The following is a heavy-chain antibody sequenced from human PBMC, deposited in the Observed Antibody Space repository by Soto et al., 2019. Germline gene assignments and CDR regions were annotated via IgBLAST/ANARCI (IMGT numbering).Heavy chain of an antibody. CDR2: IYYSGST. D-gene: IGHD6-19*01. J-gene: IGHJ4*02. CDR1: GGSISSYY. CDR3: ARESIAVAGIFDY. V-gene: IGHV4-59*01. Sequence: SETLSLTCTVSGGSISSYYWSWIRQPPGKGLEWIGYIYYSGSTNYNPSLKSRVTISVDTSKNQFSLKLSSVTAADTAVYYCARESIAVAGIFDYWGQGTLVTVSS.